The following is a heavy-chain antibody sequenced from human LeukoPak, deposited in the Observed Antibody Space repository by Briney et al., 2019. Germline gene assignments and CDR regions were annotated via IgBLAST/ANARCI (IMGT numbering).Heavy chain of an antibody. CDR2: IYTGGST. CDR3: ARDGTMVRGPRESEAYSPGLQH. Sequence: GGSLRLSCAASGFTVSSNYMSWVRQAPGKGLEWVSVIYTGGSTYYADSVKGRFTISRDNSKNTLYLQMNSLRAEDTAVYYCARDGTMVRGPRESEAYSPGLQHWGQGTLVTVSS. J-gene: IGHJ1*01. CDR1: GFTVSSNY. D-gene: IGHD3-10*01. V-gene: IGHV3-66*01.